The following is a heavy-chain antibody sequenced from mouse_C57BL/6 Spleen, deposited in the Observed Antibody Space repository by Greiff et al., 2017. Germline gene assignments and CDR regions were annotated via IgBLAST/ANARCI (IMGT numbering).Heavy chain of an antibody. CDR1: GFTFSNYW. V-gene: IGHV6-3*01. CDR3: TGGYYDWYFDV. D-gene: IGHD1-1*01. J-gene: IGHJ1*03. CDR2: IRLKSDNYAT. Sequence: VQLKESGGGLVQPGGSMKLSCVASGFTFSNYWMNWVRQSPEKGLEWVAQIRLKSDNYATHYAESVKGRFTISRDDSKSSVYLQMDNLRAEVTGICYCTGGYYDWYFDVWGTGTTVTVSS.